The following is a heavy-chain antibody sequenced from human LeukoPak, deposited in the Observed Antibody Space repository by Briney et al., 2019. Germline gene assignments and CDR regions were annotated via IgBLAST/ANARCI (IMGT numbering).Heavy chain of an antibody. Sequence: ASVKVSCKASGYTFTGYYMHWVRQAPGQGLEWMGWINPNSGGTDYAQKFQGRVTMTRDTSISTAYMELSRLRSDDTAVYYCARGRYCSSTSCYSVFDYWGQGTLVTVSS. CDR3: ARGRYCSSTSCYSVFDY. V-gene: IGHV1-2*02. CDR1: GYTFTGYY. D-gene: IGHD2-2*02. CDR2: INPNSGGT. J-gene: IGHJ4*02.